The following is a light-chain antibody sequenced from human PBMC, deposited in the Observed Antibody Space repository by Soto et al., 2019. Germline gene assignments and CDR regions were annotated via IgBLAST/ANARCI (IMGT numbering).Light chain of an antibody. CDR2: GAS. CDR3: QQYGTSPRT. J-gene: IGKJ2*01. Sequence: EIVLTQSPATLSLSPGERASLSCRASQSVSNSYLAWYQQKPGQAPRTLIFGASNRATGIPDRFSGSGSGTDFTLTIARREPEDFAVYYGQQYGTSPRTFGHGTKLESK. CDR1: QSVSNSY. V-gene: IGKV3-20*01.